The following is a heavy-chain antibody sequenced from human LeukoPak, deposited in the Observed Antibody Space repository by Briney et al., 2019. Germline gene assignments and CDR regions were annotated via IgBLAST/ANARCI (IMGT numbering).Heavy chain of an antibody. CDR2: IYTSGST. CDR3: ARDRGVTMVRGAHRWWFDP. Sequence: SETPSLTCTVSGGSISSGSYYWSWIRQPAGKGLEWIGRIYTSGSTNYNPSLKSRVTISVDTSKNQFSLKLSSVTAADTAVYYCARDRGVTMVRGAHRWWFDPWGQGTLVTVPS. D-gene: IGHD3-10*01. V-gene: IGHV4-61*02. CDR1: GGSISSGSYY. J-gene: IGHJ5*02.